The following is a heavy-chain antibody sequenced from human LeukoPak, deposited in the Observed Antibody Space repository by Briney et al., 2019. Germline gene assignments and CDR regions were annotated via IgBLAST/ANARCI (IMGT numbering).Heavy chain of an antibody. CDR1: GGSFSGYY. CDR3: ARGHSSSWYGDAFDI. CDR2: INHSGST. V-gene: IGHV4-34*01. D-gene: IGHD6-13*01. Sequence: SETLSLTCAVYGGSFSGYYWSWIRQPPGKGLEWIGEINHSGSTNYNPSLKSRVTISVDTSKNQFSLKLTSVTAADTAVYYCARGHSSSWYGDAFDIWGQGTMVAVSS. J-gene: IGHJ3*02.